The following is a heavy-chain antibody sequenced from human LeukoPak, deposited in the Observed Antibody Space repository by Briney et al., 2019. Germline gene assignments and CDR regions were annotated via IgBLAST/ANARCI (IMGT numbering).Heavy chain of an antibody. D-gene: IGHD5-24*01. CDR2: IYYSGST. CDR3: ARLGRDGYNYLDY. V-gene: IGHV4-61*08. J-gene: IGHJ4*02. CDR1: GGSISSGGYS. Sequence: KTSETLSLTCAVSGGSISSGGYSWSWIRQPPGKGLEWIGYIYYSGSTNYDPSLKSRVTISVDTSKNQFSLKLSSVTAADTAVYYCARLGRDGYNYLDYWGQGTLVTVSS.